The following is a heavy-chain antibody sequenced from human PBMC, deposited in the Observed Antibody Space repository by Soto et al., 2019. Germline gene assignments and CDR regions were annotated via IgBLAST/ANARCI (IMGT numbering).Heavy chain of an antibody. Sequence: ASVKVSCKASGYTFTSYGISWVRQAPGQGLEWMGWSSAYNGNTNYAQKLQGRVTMTTDTSTSTAYMELRSLRSDDTAVYYCARVGGVTVYYDFWSGYPRYGMDVWGQGTTITVSS. J-gene: IGHJ6*02. CDR2: SSAYNGNT. CDR3: ARVGGVTVYYDFWSGYPRYGMDV. D-gene: IGHD3-3*01. V-gene: IGHV1-18*01. CDR1: GYTFTSYG.